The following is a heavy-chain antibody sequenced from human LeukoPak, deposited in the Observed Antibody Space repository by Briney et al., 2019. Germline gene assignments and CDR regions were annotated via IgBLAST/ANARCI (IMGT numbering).Heavy chain of an antibody. CDR1: GLNFRSYG. CDR2: ISSSGEYI. D-gene: IGHD5-24*01. V-gene: IGHV3-21*01. Sequence: GGSLRLSCAASGLNFRSYGFTWVRQAPGKGLEWVSFISSSGEYIYYADAVKGRFTISRDDAENSLFLQMNGLRAEDTAVYYCAKAFGRDGYNSYFDYWGQGTLVTVSS. CDR3: AKAFGRDGYNSYFDY. J-gene: IGHJ4*02.